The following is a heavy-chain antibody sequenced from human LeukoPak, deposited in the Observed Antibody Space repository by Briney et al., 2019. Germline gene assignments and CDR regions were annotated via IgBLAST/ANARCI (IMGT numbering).Heavy chain of an antibody. CDR3: ARYAGYSSSWYSAYYYYYMDV. D-gene: IGHD6-13*01. J-gene: IGHJ6*03. V-gene: IGHV1-69*13. CDR2: IIPIFGTA. CDR1: GGTFSSYA. Sequence: SMKVSCKASGGTFSSYAISWVRQAPGQGLEWMGGIIPIFGTANYAQKFQGRVTITADESTSTAYMELSSLRSEDTAVYYCARYAGYSSSWYSAYYYYYMDVWGKGTTVTVSS.